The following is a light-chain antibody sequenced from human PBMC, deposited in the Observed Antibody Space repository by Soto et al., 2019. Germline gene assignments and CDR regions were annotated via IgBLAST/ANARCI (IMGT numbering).Light chain of an antibody. J-gene: IGLJ1*01. CDR2: DVS. V-gene: IGLV2-14*01. Sequence: QSVLTQPASVSGSPGQSITISCTGTSSGVGGYNYVSWYQQHPGKAPKLMIYDVSNRPSGVSNRFSGSKSGNTASLTISGLQAEDEADYYCSSYTSSSTPYYVFGTGTKLTVL. CDR1: SSGVGGYNY. CDR3: SSYTSSSTPYYV.